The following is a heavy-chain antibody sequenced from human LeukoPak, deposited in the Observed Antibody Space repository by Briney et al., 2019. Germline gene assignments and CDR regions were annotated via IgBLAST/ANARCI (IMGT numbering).Heavy chain of an antibody. D-gene: IGHD1-26*01. J-gene: IGHJ4*02. CDR3: ARVLVVGAIGAHYFDY. CDR1: GGSISSSSYY. CDR2: IYYSGST. V-gene: IGHV4-39*07. Sequence: SETLSLTCTVSGGSISSSSYYWGWIRQPPGKGLEWIGSIYYSGSTYYNPSLKSRVTISVDTSKNQFSLKLSSVTAADTAVYYCARVLVVGAIGAHYFDYWGQGTLVTVSS.